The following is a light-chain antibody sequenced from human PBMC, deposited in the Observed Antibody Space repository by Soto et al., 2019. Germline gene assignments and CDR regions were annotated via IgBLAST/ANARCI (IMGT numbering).Light chain of an antibody. CDR2: GAS. CDR1: QNVSGNY. V-gene: IGKV3-20*01. Sequence: DSVLTQSPGTLSLSPGERATLSCRASQNVSGNYLAWYQQKSGQAPRLVVSGASTRATGIPDRFSGSGSGTDFTLTIDRLEPEDFAFYYCHQYSSTVGTFGQGTRVDIK. J-gene: IGKJ1*01. CDR3: HQYSSTVGT.